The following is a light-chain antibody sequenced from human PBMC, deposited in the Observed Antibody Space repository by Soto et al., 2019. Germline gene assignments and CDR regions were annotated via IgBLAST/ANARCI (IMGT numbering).Light chain of an antibody. CDR1: QGIANY. CDR2: AAS. Sequence: DIQMTQSPSSLSASVGDRVTISCRASQGIANYLAWYQQKPGKVPELLNYAASTLHSGVPSRFSGSGSGTDFTLTISSLQPEDVASYYCQKYSSAPWTFGQGTKVEIK. J-gene: IGKJ1*01. CDR3: QKYSSAPWT. V-gene: IGKV1-27*01.